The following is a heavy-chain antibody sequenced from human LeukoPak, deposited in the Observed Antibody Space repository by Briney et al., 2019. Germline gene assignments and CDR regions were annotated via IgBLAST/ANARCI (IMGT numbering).Heavy chain of an antibody. J-gene: IGHJ4*02. V-gene: IGHV1-69*05. Sequence: GASVKVSCKASGGTFSSYAISWVRQAPRQGLEWMGRIIPIFGTANYAQKFQGRVTITTDESTSTAYMELSGLRSEDTAVYYCARDRCSYGYFDYWGQGTLVTVSS. D-gene: IGHD5-18*01. CDR2: IIPIFGTA. CDR3: ARDRCSYGYFDY. CDR1: GGTFSSYA.